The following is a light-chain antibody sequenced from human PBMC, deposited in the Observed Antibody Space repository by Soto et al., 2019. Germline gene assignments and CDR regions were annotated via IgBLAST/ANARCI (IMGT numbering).Light chain of an antibody. Sequence: EIVLTQSPGTLSLSPGEIATLSCRASQSVSNNYLAWYQQKPGQAPRLLIYGASNRATGIPDRFSGSGSGTDFTLTISSLQPDDFATYYCQHYNSYSEAFGQGTKVDIK. CDR2: GAS. CDR1: QSVSNNY. CDR3: QHYNSYSEA. V-gene: IGKV3-20*01. J-gene: IGKJ1*01.